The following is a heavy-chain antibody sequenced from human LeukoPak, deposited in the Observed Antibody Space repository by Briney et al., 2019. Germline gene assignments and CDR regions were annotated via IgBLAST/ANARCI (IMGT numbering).Heavy chain of an antibody. CDR1: GFTFSNYA. D-gene: IGHD6-19*01. CDR2: ISDSGDST. V-gene: IGHV3-23*01. Sequence: GGSLRLSCAASGFTFSNYAMSWVRQAPGKGLEWVSTISDSGDSTYYVDSVKGRFTISRDNSKKTLYLQMDSLRAEDTAVYYCAKGDSSGWYRPYYYYGLDVWGQGTTVTVSS. CDR3: AKGDSSGWYRPYYYYGLDV. J-gene: IGHJ6*02.